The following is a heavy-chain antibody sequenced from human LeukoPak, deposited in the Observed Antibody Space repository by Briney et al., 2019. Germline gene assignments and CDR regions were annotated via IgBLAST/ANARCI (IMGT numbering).Heavy chain of an antibody. J-gene: IGHJ4*02. Sequence: ASVKVSCKASGYTFTGYYIHWVRQAPGQGLEWMGWIKPNNGGTNYAQNFQGRVTMTRDTSISTTYMGLSSLRSDDTAVYYCATILDHSYGYYFDYWGQGTPVIVSS. CDR2: IKPNNGGT. CDR1: GYTFTGYY. CDR3: ATILDHSYGYYFDY. V-gene: IGHV1-2*02. D-gene: IGHD5-18*01.